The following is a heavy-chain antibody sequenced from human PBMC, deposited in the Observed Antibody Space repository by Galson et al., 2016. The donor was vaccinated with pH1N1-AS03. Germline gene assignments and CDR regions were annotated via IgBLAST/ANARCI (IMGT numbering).Heavy chain of an antibody. CDR1: GFTINNNY. V-gene: IGHV3-53*01. Sequence: SLRLSCAASGFTINNNYMSWVRRAPGKGLEWVSVIYGGGDTFYADSGKRRFTISRDNSKNTVYLQMNSLRVEDTAVYYCAREPWGSTQGEYWGQGTLVTVSS. CDR2: IYGGGDT. CDR3: AREPWGSTQGEY. D-gene: IGHD3-16*01. J-gene: IGHJ4*02.